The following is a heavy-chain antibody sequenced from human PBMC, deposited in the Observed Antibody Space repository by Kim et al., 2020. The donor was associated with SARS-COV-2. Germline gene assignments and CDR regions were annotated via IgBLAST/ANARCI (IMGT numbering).Heavy chain of an antibody. CDR1: GGSFSGYY. Sequence: SETLSLTCAVYGGSFSGYYWSWIRQPPGKGLEWIGEINHSGSTNYNPSLKSRVTISVDTSKNQFSLKLSSVTAADTAVYYCARGANSGSSWYVGNYFDYWGQGTLVTVSS. J-gene: IGHJ4*02. CDR3: ARGANSGSSWYVGNYFDY. D-gene: IGHD6-13*01. V-gene: IGHV4-34*01. CDR2: INHSGST.